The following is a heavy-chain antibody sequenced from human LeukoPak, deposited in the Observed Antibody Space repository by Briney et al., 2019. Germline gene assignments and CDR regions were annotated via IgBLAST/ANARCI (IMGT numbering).Heavy chain of an antibody. D-gene: IGHD6-19*01. Sequence: GGSLRLSCAASGFTLRRYSMNWVRQAPGKGLGWVSSISISSNYIYYTDSVKGRFTISRDNAKNSLSLRMNSLSAEDTAVYYCATEYSSGWYFYFQHWGQGSLVSASS. J-gene: IGHJ1*01. CDR2: ISISSNYI. V-gene: IGHV3-21*06. CDR1: GFTLRRYS. CDR3: ATEYSSGWYFYFQH.